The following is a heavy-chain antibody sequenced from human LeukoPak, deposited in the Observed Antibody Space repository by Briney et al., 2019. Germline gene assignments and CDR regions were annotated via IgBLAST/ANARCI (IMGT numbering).Heavy chain of an antibody. V-gene: IGHV1-2*02. CDR3: ARDPDDYGDDGWFDP. Sequence: ASVKVSCKASGYTFTGYYMHWVRQAPGQGLEWMGWTNPNSGGTNYAQKFQGRVTMTRDTSISTAYMELSRLRSDDTAVYYCARDPDDYGDDGWFDPWGQGTLVTVSS. D-gene: IGHD4-17*01. J-gene: IGHJ5*02. CDR2: TNPNSGGT. CDR1: GYTFTGYY.